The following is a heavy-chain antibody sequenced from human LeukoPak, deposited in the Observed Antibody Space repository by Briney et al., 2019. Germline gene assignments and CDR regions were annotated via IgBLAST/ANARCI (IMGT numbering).Heavy chain of an antibody. J-gene: IGHJ6*04. CDR2: INAGNGNT. D-gene: IGHD5-12*01. Sequence: ASVKVSCKASGYTFTSYAMHWVRQAPGQRLEWMGWINAGNGNTKYSQKFQGRVTITRDTSASTAYMELSSLRSEDTAVYYCARDGDSGYEYYYYYGMDVWGKGTTLTVSS. CDR1: GYTFTSYA. CDR3: ARDGDSGYEYYYYYGMDV. V-gene: IGHV1-3*01.